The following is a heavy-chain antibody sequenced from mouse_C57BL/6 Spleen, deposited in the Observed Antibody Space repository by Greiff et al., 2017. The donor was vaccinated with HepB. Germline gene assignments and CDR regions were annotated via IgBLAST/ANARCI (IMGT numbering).Heavy chain of an antibody. CDR3: ARSGSSSCYYAMDY. CDR2: IDPSDSHT. Sequence: QVQLKQPGAELVKPGASVKLSCKASGYTFTSYWMQWVKQRPGQGLEWIGEIDPSDSHTNYNQKFKGKATLTVDTSSSTAYMQLSSLTSEDSAVYYCARSGSSSCYYAMDYWGQGTSVTVSS. J-gene: IGHJ4*01. D-gene: IGHD1-1*01. V-gene: IGHV1-50*01. CDR1: GYTFTSYW.